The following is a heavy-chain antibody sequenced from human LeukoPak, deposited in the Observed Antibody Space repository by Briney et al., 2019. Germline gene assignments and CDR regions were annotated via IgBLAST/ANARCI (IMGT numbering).Heavy chain of an antibody. J-gene: IGHJ5*02. V-gene: IGHV4-59*08. Sequence: PSETLSLTCSVSDGSISSYYWAWIRQPPGKGLEWIGYIYYSGSTKYNPSLESRVTISTDTSKGQFSLNLSSVTAADTAVYYCARQRGIIGTTDWFDPWGQGTLVTVSS. D-gene: IGHD1-7*01. CDR3: ARQRGIIGTTDWFDP. CDR1: DGSISSYY. CDR2: IYYSGST.